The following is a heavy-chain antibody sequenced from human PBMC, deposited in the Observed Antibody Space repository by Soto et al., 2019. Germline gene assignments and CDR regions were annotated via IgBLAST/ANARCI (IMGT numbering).Heavy chain of an antibody. CDR2: INWNGGST. CDR1: GFTFDDYG. CDR3: ARGRTELLVRGYYFDY. Sequence: EVQLVESGGGVVRPGGSLRLSCVASGFTFDDYGMSWVRQAPGKRLEWVSGINWNGGSTGYADSVKGRFTISRDNAKNSLYLQMNSLRAEDTALYYCARGRTELLVRGYYFDYWGQGTLVTVSS. V-gene: IGHV3-20*04. D-gene: IGHD1-26*01. J-gene: IGHJ4*02.